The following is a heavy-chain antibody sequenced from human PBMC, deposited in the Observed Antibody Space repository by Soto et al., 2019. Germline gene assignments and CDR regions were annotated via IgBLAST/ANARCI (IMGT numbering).Heavy chain of an antibody. CDR2: IYWDDDK. Sequence: QITLKESGPTLVKPTQTLTLTCTFSGFSLSTRGVGVGWIRQPPGKALEWLALIYWDDDKRYSQSLKSRLTLTKDTSKNQVVLTMTNMDPVDTATYYCAHTAYGEDAFDIWGQGTMVTVSS. CDR1: GFSLSTRGVG. D-gene: IGHD4-17*01. CDR3: AHTAYGEDAFDI. V-gene: IGHV2-5*02. J-gene: IGHJ3*02.